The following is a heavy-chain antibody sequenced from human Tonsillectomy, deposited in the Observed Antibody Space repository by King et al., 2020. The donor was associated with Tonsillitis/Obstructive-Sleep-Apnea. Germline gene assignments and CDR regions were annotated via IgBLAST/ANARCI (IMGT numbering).Heavy chain of an antibody. CDR3: ARDRYIVVIPAAVDAFDV. J-gene: IGHJ3*01. D-gene: IGHD2-2*01. V-gene: IGHV3-48*03. CDR2: ISSSGNII. CDR1: GFTFSSYE. Sequence: VQLVESGGGLVQPGGSLRLSCEASGFTFSSYEMTWVRQAPGKGLEWVSFISSSGNIIYYADSVKGRFTISRDNAKNSLYLQMNSLRADDTAIYYCARDRYIVVIPAAVDAFDVWGQGTMVTVSS.